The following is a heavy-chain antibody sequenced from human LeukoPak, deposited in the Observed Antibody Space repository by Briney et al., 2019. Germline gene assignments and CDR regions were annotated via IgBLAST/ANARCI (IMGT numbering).Heavy chain of an antibody. V-gene: IGHV3-11*01. Sequence: PGGSLRLSCAASGFTFSDYYMSWIRQAPGKGLEWTSYISGSGSTIYSADSLKGRFTISGDNAKNSLFLQMNSLGAEDTAVYYCARRTSHSYFDYWGQGILVTVST. D-gene: IGHD2-2*01. CDR3: ARRTSHSYFDY. J-gene: IGHJ4*02. CDR2: ISGSGSTI. CDR1: GFTFSDYY.